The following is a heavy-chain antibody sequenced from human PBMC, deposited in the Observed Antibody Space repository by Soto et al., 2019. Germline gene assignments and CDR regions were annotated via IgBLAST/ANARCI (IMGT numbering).Heavy chain of an antibody. V-gene: IGHV4-30-2*01. D-gene: IGHD1-1*01. J-gene: IGHJ4*02. CDR1: GGSISSGGYS. CDR3: ARELERVFDY. CDR2: IYHSGST. Sequence: TLSLTCAVSGGSISSGGYSWSWIRQPPGKGLEWIGYIYHSGSTYYNPSLKGRFTISRDNSKNTLYLQMNSLRIEDTAVYYCARELERVFDYWGQGTLVTVSS.